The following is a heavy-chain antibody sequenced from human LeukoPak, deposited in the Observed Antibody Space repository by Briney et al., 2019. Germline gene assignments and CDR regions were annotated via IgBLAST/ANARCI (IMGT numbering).Heavy chain of an antibody. CDR2: ISYDGSNK. D-gene: IGHD2-2*02. Sequence: GGSLRLSCAASGFTFSSYAMHWVRQAPGKGLEWVAVISYDGSNKYYADSVKGRFTISRDNSKNTLYLQMNSLRAEDTAVYYCARGIFCSSTSCYIEYYFDYWGQGTLVTVSS. J-gene: IGHJ4*02. V-gene: IGHV3-30*04. CDR3: ARGIFCSSTSCYIEYYFDY. CDR1: GFTFSSYA.